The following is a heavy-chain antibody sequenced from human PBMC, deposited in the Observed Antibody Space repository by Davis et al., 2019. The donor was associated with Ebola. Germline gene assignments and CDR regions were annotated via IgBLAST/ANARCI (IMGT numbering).Heavy chain of an antibody. CDR1: GFTFSSYS. J-gene: IGHJ4*02. D-gene: IGHD3-3*01. V-gene: IGHV3-21*01. CDR2: ISSSSSYI. Sequence: PGGSLRLSCAASGFTFSSYSMNWVRQAPGKGLEWVSSISSSSSYIYYADSVKGRFTISRDNAKNSLYLQMNSLRAEDTAVYYCARISLGVVIMGDLNFDYWGQGTLVTVSS. CDR3: ARISLGVVIMGDLNFDY.